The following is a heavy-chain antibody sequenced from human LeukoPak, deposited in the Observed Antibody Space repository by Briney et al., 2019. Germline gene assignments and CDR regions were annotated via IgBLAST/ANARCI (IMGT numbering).Heavy chain of an antibody. V-gene: IGHV1-2*02. Sequence: ASVKVSCKASGYTFTSYGISWVRQAPGQGLEWMGWINPNSGGTNYAQKFQGRVTMTRDTSISTAYMELSRLRSDDTAVYYCAVTFFTYYDFWSGYRPWFDPWGQGTLVTVSS. CDR3: AVTFFTYYDFWSGYRPWFDP. CDR2: INPNSGGT. J-gene: IGHJ5*02. D-gene: IGHD3-3*01. CDR1: GYTFTSYG.